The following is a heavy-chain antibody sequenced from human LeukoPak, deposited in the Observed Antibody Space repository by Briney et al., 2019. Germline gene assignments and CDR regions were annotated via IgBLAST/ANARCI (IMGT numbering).Heavy chain of an antibody. CDR3: ARAKWELLRPYYFDY. J-gene: IGHJ4*02. V-gene: IGHV4-59*01. CDR2: IYYSGST. Sequence: SETLSLTCTVSGGSISSYYWGWIRQPPGKGLEWIGYIYYSGSTNYNPSLKSRVTISVDTSKNQFSLKLSSVTAADTAVYYCARAKWELLRPYYFDYWGQGTLVTVSS. CDR1: GGSISSYY. D-gene: IGHD1-26*01.